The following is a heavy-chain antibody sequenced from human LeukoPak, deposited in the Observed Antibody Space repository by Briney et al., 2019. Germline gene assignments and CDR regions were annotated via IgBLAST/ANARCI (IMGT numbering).Heavy chain of an antibody. CDR3: ASQYDFWSGVTTTPSR. D-gene: IGHD3-3*01. CDR2: INPNSGGT. Sequence: ASVKVSCKASGYTFTGYYMHWVRQAPGQGLEWMGWINPNSGGTNYAQKFQGRVTVTRDTSISTAYMELSRLRSDDTAVYYCASQYDFWSGVTTTPSRWGQGTLVTVSS. CDR1: GYTFTGYY. V-gene: IGHV1-2*02. J-gene: IGHJ4*02.